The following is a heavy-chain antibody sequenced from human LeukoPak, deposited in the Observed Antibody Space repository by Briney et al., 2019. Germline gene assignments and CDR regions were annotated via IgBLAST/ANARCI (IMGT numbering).Heavy chain of an antibody. J-gene: IGHJ4*02. CDR2: FDPEDGET. V-gene: IGHV1-24*01. D-gene: IGHD3-3*01. CDR3: ARGTPMIFGVVIIKRLGVGFDY. CDR1: GYTLTELS. Sequence: RASVKVSCKVSGYTLTELSMHWVRQAPGKGLEWMGGFDPEDGETIYAQKFQGRVTMTEDTSTDTAYMELSSLRSEDTAVYYCARGTPMIFGVVIIKRLGVGFDYWGQGTLVTVSS.